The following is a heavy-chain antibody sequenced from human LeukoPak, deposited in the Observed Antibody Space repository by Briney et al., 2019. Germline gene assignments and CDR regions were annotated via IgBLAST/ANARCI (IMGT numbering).Heavy chain of an antibody. CDR3: ATYTEDYSGPAFAP. CDR2: IHYSRNT. Sequence: SETLSLTCTVSGGSISSSIHYWGWVRQSPRKGLEWIGTIHYSRNTYYNPSLRSRLTISLDTSNNQFSLKLSSVTAADTAVYYCATYTEDYSGPAFAPWGQGTLVIVSS. D-gene: IGHD3-16*01. V-gene: IGHV4-39*07. CDR1: GGSISSSIHY. J-gene: IGHJ5*02.